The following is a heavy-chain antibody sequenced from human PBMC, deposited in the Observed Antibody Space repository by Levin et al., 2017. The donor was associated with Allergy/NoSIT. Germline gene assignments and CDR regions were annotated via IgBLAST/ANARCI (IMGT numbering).Heavy chain of an antibody. CDR2: ISSSSSYI. CDR1: GFTFSSYS. J-gene: IGHJ6*02. V-gene: IGHV3-21*01. CDR3: AREGYSSGLDYYYGMDV. D-gene: IGHD6-19*01. Sequence: GESLKISCAASGFTFSSYSMNWVRQAPGKGLEWVSSISSSSSYIYYADSVKGRFTISRDNAKNSLYLQMNSLRAEDTAVYYCAREGYSSGLDYYYGMDVWGQGTTVTVSS.